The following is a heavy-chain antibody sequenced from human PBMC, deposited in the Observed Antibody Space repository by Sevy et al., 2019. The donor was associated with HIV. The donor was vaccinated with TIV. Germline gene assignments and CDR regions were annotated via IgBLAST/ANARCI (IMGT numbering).Heavy chain of an antibody. J-gene: IGHJ3*02. V-gene: IGHV3-23*01. D-gene: IGHD5-18*01. CDR1: GFTFSSYA. CDR2: ISGSGGST. CDR3: AKYPKRGGYSYGSDAFDI. Sequence: GGSLRLSCAASGFTFSSYAMSWVRQAPGKGLEWVSAISGSGGSTYYADSVKGRFTISRDNSKNTLYLQMNSLRAEDTAVYYCAKYPKRGGYSYGSDAFDIWGQGTMVTVSS.